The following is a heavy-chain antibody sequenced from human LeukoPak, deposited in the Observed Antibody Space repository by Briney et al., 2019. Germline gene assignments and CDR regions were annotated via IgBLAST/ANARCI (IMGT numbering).Heavy chain of an antibody. D-gene: IGHD3-22*01. J-gene: IGHJ3*02. CDR1: GGSFSGYY. V-gene: IGHV4-34*01. CDR3: ARGYHYDSSGRRAFDI. CDR2: INHSGST. Sequence: SETLSLTCAVYGGSFSGYYWSWIRQPPGKGLEWIGEINHSGSTNYNPSLKSRVTISVDTSKNQFSLKLSSVTAADTAVYYCARGYHYDSSGRRAFDIWGQGTMVTVSS.